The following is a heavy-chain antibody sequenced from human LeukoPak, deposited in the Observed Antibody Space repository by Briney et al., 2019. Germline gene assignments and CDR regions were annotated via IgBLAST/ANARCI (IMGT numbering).Heavy chain of an antibody. J-gene: IGHJ4*02. D-gene: IGHD2-15*01. Sequence: SETLSLTCTVSGGSISSYYWSWIRQPPGKGLEWIGYIFYSGSTNYNASLTNRVTISVDTSKNQFSLKLSSVTAADTAVYYCAREVGYCSGGSCYSYFDYWGQGTLVTVSS. CDR3: AREVGYCSGGSCYSYFDY. CDR1: GGSISSYY. CDR2: IFYSGST. V-gene: IGHV4-59*01.